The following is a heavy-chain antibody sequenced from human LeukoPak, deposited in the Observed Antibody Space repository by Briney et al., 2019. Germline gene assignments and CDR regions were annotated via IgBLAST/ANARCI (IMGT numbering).Heavy chain of an antibody. CDR2: ILPMLGTA. V-gene: IGHV1-69*16. D-gene: IGHD3/OR15-3a*01. Sequence: SVKVSCKASGGALSDYTISWVRQAPAQGVAWMGAILPMLGTAKYAQSLQGRVTITTDDSSSTVYMELSSLRFEDTASYFCAREGLLTRTGMDVWGKGTTVTVSS. J-gene: IGHJ6*03. CDR3: AREGLLTRTGMDV. CDR1: GGALSDYT.